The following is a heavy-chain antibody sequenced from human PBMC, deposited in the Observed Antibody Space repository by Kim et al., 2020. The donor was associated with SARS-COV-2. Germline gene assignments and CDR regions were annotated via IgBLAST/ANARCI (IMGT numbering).Heavy chain of an antibody. V-gene: IGHV3-33*01. J-gene: IGHJ6*02. D-gene: IGHD4-17*01. CDR3: ARDPVHDYGDYGNYYYYGMDV. CDR1: GFTFSSYG. Sequence: GGSLRLSCAASGFTFSSYGMHWVRQAPGKGLEWVAVIWYDGSNKYYADSVKGRFTISRDNSKNTLYLQMNSLRAEDTAVYYCARDPVHDYGDYGNYYYYGMDVWGQGTTVTVSS. CDR2: IWYDGSNK.